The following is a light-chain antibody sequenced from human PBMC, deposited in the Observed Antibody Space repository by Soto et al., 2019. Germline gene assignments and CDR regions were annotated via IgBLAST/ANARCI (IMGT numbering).Light chain of an antibody. CDR1: SSNIGSNT. V-gene: IGLV1-44*01. CDR3: QTADTSLSVV. CDR2: GNT. J-gene: IGLJ2*01. Sequence: QSVLTQPPSASGTPGQRVTISCSGTSSNIGSNTVNWYQQLPGTAPILLIYGNTNRPSGVPDRISGSQSGTSASLAITGLQAEDEADYYCQTADTSLSVVFGGGTKLTVL.